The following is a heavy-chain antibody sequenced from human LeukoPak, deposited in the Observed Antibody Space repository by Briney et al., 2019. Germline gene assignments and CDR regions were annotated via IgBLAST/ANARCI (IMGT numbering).Heavy chain of an antibody. Sequence: ASVKVSCKASGYTFTGYYMHWVRQAPGQGLEWMGWINPNSGGTNYAQKFQGWVTMTRDTSISTAYMELSRLRSDDTAVYYCARGGDIVVVPAARAWFDPWGQGTLVTVSS. CDR2: INPNSGGT. CDR1: GYTFTGYY. CDR3: ARGGDIVVVPAARAWFDP. D-gene: IGHD2-2*01. V-gene: IGHV1-2*04. J-gene: IGHJ5*02.